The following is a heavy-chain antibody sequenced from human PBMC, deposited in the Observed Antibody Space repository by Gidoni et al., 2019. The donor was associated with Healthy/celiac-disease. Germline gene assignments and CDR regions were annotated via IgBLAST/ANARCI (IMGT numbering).Heavy chain of an antibody. CDR3: ARTPMVRGVIYGMDV. D-gene: IGHD3-10*01. CDR2: ISYDGSNK. V-gene: IGHV3-30*03. Sequence: QVQLVESGGGLVQPGRSLRLSCAASGFTFSRYGMHWVRQAPGKGLEWVAVISYDGSNKYYADSVKGRFTISRDNSKNTLYLQMNSLRAEDTAVYYCARTPMVRGVIYGMDVWGQGTTVTVSS. J-gene: IGHJ6*02. CDR1: GFTFSRYG.